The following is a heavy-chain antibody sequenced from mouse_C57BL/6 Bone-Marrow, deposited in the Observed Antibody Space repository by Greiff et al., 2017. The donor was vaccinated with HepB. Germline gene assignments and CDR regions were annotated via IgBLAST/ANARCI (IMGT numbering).Heavy chain of an antibody. Sequence: VQRVESGAELVRPGTSVKMSCKASGYTFTNYWIGWAKQRPGHGLEWIGDIYPGGGYTNYNEKFKGKATLTADKSSSTAYMQFSSLTSEDSAIYYCARGGYDGGDFDYWGQGTTLTVSS. D-gene: IGHD2-2*01. CDR2: IYPGGGYT. J-gene: IGHJ2*01. CDR3: ARGGYDGGDFDY. CDR1: GYTFTNYW. V-gene: IGHV1-63*01.